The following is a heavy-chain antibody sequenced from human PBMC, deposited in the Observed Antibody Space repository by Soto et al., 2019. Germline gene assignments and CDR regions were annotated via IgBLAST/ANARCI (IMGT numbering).Heavy chain of an antibody. CDR3: ARSRITLVRGGFFLGD. D-gene: IGHD3-10*01. Sequence: SETLSLTCAVYGGSFSGYYWSWIRQPPGKGLEWIGEINHSGSTNYNPSLKSRVAISVDTSKNQFSLKLSSVTAADTAVYYCARSRITLVRGGFFLGDWGQGTLVTVSS. V-gene: IGHV4-34*01. CDR2: INHSGST. J-gene: IGHJ4*02. CDR1: GGSFSGYY.